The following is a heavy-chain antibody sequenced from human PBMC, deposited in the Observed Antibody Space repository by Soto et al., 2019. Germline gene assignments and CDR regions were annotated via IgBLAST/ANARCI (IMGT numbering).Heavy chain of an antibody. D-gene: IGHD4-17*01. Sequence: SETLSLTCIVSGVSIISTTYHWAWIRQSPGKGLEWIGGIYSGGSTYYNPSLKSRVTISVDTSKNQFSLTLTSVTDADTAVYYCARRPYGDYGWWFFDSWGQGTLVTVSS. CDR3: ARRPYGDYGWWFFDS. CDR2: IYSGGST. J-gene: IGHJ4*02. CDR1: GVSIISTTYH. V-gene: IGHV4-39*01.